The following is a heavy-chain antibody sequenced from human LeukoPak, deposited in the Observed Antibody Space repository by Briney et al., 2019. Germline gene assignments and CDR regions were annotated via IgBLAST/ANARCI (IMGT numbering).Heavy chain of an antibody. CDR2: ISYDGSNK. Sequence: PGGSLRLSCAASGFTFSIYGMHWVRQAPGKGLEWVAVISYDGSNKYYADSVMGRFTISRDNSKNTLYLQMNSLRAEDTAVYYCAKDKEGYCSSTSCYAYYFDYWGQGTLVTVSS. CDR3: AKDKEGYCSSTSCYAYYFDY. CDR1: GFTFSIYG. D-gene: IGHD2-2*01. J-gene: IGHJ4*02. V-gene: IGHV3-30*18.